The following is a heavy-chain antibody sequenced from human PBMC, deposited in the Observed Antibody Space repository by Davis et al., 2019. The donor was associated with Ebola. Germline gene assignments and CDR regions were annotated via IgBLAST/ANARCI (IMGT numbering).Heavy chain of an antibody. J-gene: IGHJ4*02. CDR2: ISYDGSNK. Sequence: GESLKISCAASGFTFSSYAMHWVRQAPGKGLEWVAVISYDGSNKYYADSVKGRFTISRDNSKNTLYLQMNSLRPEDTAVYYCARDGVGATIVLYYFDYWGQGTLATVSS. V-gene: IGHV3-30*04. CDR1: GFTFSSYA. D-gene: IGHD1-26*01. CDR3: ARDGVGATIVLYYFDY.